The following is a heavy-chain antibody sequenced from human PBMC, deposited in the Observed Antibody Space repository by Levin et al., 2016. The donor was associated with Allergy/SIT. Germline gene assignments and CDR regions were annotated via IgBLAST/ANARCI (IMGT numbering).Heavy chain of an antibody. J-gene: IGHJ4*02. D-gene: IGHD7-27*01. V-gene: IGHV2-26*01. CDR3: ARIHSRLGNVLDY. CDR2: IFSNDEK. Sequence: WIRQPPGKALEWLAHIFSNDEKSYSTSLKSRLTISKDTSKSQVVLTMTNMDPVDTATYYCARIHSRLGNVLDYWGQGTLVTVSS.